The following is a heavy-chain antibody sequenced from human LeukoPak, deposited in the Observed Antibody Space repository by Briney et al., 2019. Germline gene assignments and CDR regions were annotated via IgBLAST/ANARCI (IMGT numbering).Heavy chain of an antibody. CDR2: ISYDGSNK. V-gene: IGHV3-30-3*01. Sequence: GGSLRLSCAASGFTFSSYAMHWVRQAPGKGLEWVAVISYDGSNKYYADSVKGRFTISRDNSKNTLYLQMNSLRAEDTAVYYCARDSCSGGSCYFDYWGQGTLVTVSS. J-gene: IGHJ4*02. CDR3: ARDSCSGGSCYFDY. CDR1: GFTFSSYA. D-gene: IGHD2-15*01.